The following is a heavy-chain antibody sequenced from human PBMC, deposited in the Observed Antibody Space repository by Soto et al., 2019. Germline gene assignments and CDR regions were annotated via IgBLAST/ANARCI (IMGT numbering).Heavy chain of an antibody. J-gene: IGHJ4*02. V-gene: IGHV3-11*01. CDR1: GYFFTDDF. D-gene: IGHD1-26*01. Sequence: QVQLAESGGGLVKSGGSLTLSCSTYGYFFTDDFMSWIRQAPGKGLEWVSYISPSGDVTHYADSVKGRFTISRDNTKNSLFLQMSSLRDDDTAVYYCARQLERRVGAASHWGQGTRVSVSS. CDR2: ISPSGDVT. CDR3: ARQLERRVGAASH.